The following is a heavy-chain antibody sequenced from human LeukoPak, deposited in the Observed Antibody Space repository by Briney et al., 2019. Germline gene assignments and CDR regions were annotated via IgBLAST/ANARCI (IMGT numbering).Heavy chain of an antibody. CDR2: INPNSGGT. J-gene: IGHJ6*02. Sequence: GASVSVFCEVSGYTYTGYYMHWAPRAPGQGLEWMGWINPNSGGTNYAQKFQGRVTMTRDTSISTAYMELSRLRSDDTAVYYCARDAGYSSSWYFHYGMDVWGQGTTVTVSS. V-gene: IGHV1-2*02. CDR3: ARDAGYSSSWYFHYGMDV. D-gene: IGHD6-13*01. CDR1: GYTYTGYY.